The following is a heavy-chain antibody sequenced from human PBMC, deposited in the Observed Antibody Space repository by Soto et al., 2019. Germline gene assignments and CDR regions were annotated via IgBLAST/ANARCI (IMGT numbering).Heavy chain of an antibody. CDR2: ISAHTGNT. CDR1: GYTFISYG. V-gene: IGHV1-18*01. D-gene: IGHD3-10*02. J-gene: IGHJ4*02. Sequence: QVHLVQSGAEVKKPGASVKVSCKTSGYTFISYGITWVRQAPGQGLEWIGWISAHTGNTNYTQKFQGRLTMTTDTSTSTAYMERRSLRSDDTAVYYCARDLFDWGQGTLVTVSS. CDR3: ARDLFD.